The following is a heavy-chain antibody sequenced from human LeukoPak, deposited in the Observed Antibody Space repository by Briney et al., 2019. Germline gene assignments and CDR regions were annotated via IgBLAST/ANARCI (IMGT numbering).Heavy chain of an antibody. CDR2: INPNSGGT. J-gene: IGHJ5*02. V-gene: IGHV1-2*02. CDR3: AREENWNYAGWFDP. CDR1: GYTFTGYY. Sequence: ASVKVSCKASGYTFTGYYMHWVRQAPGQGLEWMGWINPNSGGTNYAQKFQGRVTMTRDTSISTAYMELSRLRSDDTAVYYCAREENWNYAGWFDPWGQGTQVTVSS. D-gene: IGHD1-7*01.